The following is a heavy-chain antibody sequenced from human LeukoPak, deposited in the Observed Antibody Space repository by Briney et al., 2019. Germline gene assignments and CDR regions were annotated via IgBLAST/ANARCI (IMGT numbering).Heavy chain of an antibody. CDR2: ISSSSSTI. V-gene: IGHV3-48*01. CDR3: SKDLTSDFGGDLDP. D-gene: IGHD3-10*01. Sequence: GGSLRLSCAASGFTFSSYSMNWVRQAPGKGLEWVSYISSSSSTIYYADSVKGRFTISRDNAKNSLYLQMNSLRAEGTAVYYCSKDLTSDFGGDLDPWGQGTLVTVSS. J-gene: IGHJ5*02. CDR1: GFTFSSYS.